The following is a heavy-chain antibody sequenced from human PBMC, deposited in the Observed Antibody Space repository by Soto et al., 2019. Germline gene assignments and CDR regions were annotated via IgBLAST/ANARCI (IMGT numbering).Heavy chain of an antibody. V-gene: IGHV3-23*01. D-gene: IGHD6-13*01. Sequence: GGSLRLSCAASGFTFSGYAMSWVRQAPGKGLDWVAGISGSGGTTYYAGSVKGRFTISRDNSKNTLHLQMDSLKAEDTAIDDCAKSYSSNWYDYFDHGGQGTMVTVSS. J-gene: IGHJ4*02. CDR3: AKSYSSNWYDYFDH. CDR1: GFTFSGYA. CDR2: ISGSGGTT.